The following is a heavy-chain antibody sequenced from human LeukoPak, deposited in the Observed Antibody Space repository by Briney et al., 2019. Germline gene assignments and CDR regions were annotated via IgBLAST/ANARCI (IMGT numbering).Heavy chain of an antibody. CDR1: XGXXXXXX. CDR3: ARGIQAVYYYYGMDV. Sequence: SETLSLTCAVYXGXXXXXXXXXIXXXXXKXXXXXXXINHSXSTNYNPSLKSRVTISVDTSKNQFSLKLSSVTAADTAVYYCARGIQAVYYYYGMDVWGQGTTVTVSS. J-gene: IGHJ6*02. V-gene: IGHV4-34*01. D-gene: IGHD4-17*01. CDR2: INHSXST.